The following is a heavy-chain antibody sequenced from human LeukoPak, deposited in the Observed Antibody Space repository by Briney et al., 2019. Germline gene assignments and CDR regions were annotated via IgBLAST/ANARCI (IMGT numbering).Heavy chain of an antibody. Sequence: GRSLRLSCAASGFTFSSYGMHWVRQAPGKGLEWVAVISYDGSNKYYADSVKGRFTISRDNSKNTLYLQTNSLRAEDTAVYYCASRAYSYGSYYFDYWGQGTLVTVSS. D-gene: IGHD5-18*01. CDR2: ISYDGSNK. CDR3: ASRAYSYGSYYFDY. J-gene: IGHJ4*02. CDR1: GFTFSSYG. V-gene: IGHV3-30*03.